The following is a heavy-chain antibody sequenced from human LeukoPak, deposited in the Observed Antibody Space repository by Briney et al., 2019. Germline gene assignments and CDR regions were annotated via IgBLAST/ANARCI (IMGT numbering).Heavy chain of an antibody. CDR3: AREGKDIVVVSHWFDP. Sequence: GASVKVSCKASGYTFTSYYMHWVRQAPGQGLEWMGIINPSGGSTSYAQKFQGRVTMTRDTSTSTVYMELSSLRSEDTAVYYCAREGKDIVVVSHWFDPWGQGTLVTVSS. V-gene: IGHV1-46*01. CDR2: INPSGGST. D-gene: IGHD2-2*01. J-gene: IGHJ5*02. CDR1: GYTFTSYY.